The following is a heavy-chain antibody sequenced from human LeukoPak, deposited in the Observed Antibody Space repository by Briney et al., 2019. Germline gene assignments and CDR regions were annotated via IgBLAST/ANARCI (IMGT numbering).Heavy chain of an antibody. Sequence: SETLSLTCTVSGGSISSNRHYWAWIRQPPGKGLEWIGNIYYRGSIAYNPSLRSRVTMSIDTSKNQFSLRLSSVTAADTAVFYCARLSNTGSFGFDNWGQGTLVTVSS. CDR3: ARLSNTGSFGFDN. D-gene: IGHD1-26*01. CDR2: IYYRGSI. CDR1: GGSISSNRHY. V-gene: IGHV4-39*01. J-gene: IGHJ4*02.